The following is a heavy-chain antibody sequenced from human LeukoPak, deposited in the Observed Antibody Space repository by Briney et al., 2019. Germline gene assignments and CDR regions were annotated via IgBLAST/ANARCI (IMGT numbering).Heavy chain of an antibody. J-gene: IGHJ4*02. CDR3: ARNTEHCFDY. Sequence: GGSLRLSCAASGFTLRSFDMSWVRQAPGTGLEWVSTLSCIDTSCTEYYADSVKGRFSISRDNSKNTVFLQMNSLRVEDTAVYYCARNTEHCFDYWGQGTLVTVSS. D-gene: IGHD1/OR15-1a*01. V-gene: IGHV3-23*01. CDR2: LSCIDTSCTE. CDR1: GFTLRSFD.